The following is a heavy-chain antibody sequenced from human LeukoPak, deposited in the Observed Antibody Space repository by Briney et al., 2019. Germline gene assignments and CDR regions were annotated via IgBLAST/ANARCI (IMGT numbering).Heavy chain of an antibody. Sequence: PGGSLRLSCAASGFTVSKNYMTWVRQAPGKGLEGVSVIYGGGSTYYADSVKGRFTISRDNSKNTLFLQMNSLRAEDTAIYYCAGLPVVTAVTGAFHIWGQGTMVTVSS. CDR1: GFTVSKNY. CDR2: IYGGGST. V-gene: IGHV3-53*01. J-gene: IGHJ3*02. D-gene: IGHD2-21*02. CDR3: AGLPVVTAVTGAFHI.